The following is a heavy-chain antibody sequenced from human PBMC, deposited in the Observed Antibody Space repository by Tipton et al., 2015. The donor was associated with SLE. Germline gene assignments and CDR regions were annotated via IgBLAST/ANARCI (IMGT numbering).Heavy chain of an antibody. CDR3: ARGYYGDRAYYYYGMDV. CDR1: GGSFSGYY. D-gene: IGHD4-17*01. CDR2: INHSGST. Sequence: TLSLTCAVYGGSFSGYYWSWIRQPPGKGLEWIGEINHSGSTNYNPSLKSRVTISVDTSKNQFSLKLSSVTAADTAVYYCARGYYGDRAYYYYGMDVWGQGTTVTVSS. V-gene: IGHV4-34*01. J-gene: IGHJ6*02.